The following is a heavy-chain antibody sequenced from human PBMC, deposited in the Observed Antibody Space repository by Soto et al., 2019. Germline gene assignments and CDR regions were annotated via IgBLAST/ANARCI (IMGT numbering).Heavy chain of an antibody. J-gene: IGHJ4*02. CDR3: AKEGGLSGSYYISSSYYFDY. V-gene: IGHV3-30*18. CDR2: ISYDGSNT. Sequence: GGSLRLSCVASGFTFSSYGMHWVRQAPGKGLKWVAIISYDGSNTYYADSVKGRFTISRDNSKNTLYLQMNSLRAEDTSVYYCAKEGGLSGSYYISSSYYFDYWGQGTLVTVS. D-gene: IGHD1-26*01. CDR1: GFTFSSYG.